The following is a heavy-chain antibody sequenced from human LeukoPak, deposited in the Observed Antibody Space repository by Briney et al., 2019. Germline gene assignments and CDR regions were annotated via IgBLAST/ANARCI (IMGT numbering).Heavy chain of an antibody. J-gene: IGHJ5*02. D-gene: IGHD3-22*01. CDR2: IYHSGST. Sequence: SETLSLTCAVSGGSISSGGYSWSWIRQPPGKGLEWIGYIYHSGSTYYNPSLKSRVTISVDRSKNQFSLKLSSVTAADTAVYYCARGPPYYYDSSGYYPEVWFDPWGQGTLVTVSS. V-gene: IGHV4-30-2*01. CDR3: ARGPPYYYDSSGYYPEVWFDP. CDR1: GGSISSGGYS.